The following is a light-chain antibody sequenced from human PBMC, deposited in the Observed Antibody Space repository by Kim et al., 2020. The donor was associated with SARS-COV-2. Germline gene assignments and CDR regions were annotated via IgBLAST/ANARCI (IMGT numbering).Light chain of an antibody. V-gene: IGKV1-17*01. CDR3: LQHNSYPIT. CDR1: QDIRND. J-gene: IGKJ5*01. CDR2: GAS. Sequence: ASVGDRVTITCRASQDIRNDLGWYQQSPGRAPMRLIDGASSLQSGVPSRFSGSGSGTEFTLTISSLQPEDFATYFCLQHNSYPITFGQGTRLEIK.